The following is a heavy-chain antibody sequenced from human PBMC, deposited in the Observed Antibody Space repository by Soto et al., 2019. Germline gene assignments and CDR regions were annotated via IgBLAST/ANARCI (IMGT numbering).Heavy chain of an antibody. D-gene: IGHD6-13*01. CDR1: GYTFTSYG. Sequence: GASVKVSCKASGYTFTSYGISWVRQAPGQGLEWMGWISAYNSNTNYAQKIQGRVTMTTDTSTSTAYMELRSLRSDDTAVYYCARGGAAADYNWFDPWGQGTLVTVSS. CDR2: ISAYNSNT. V-gene: IGHV1-18*01. CDR3: ARGGAAADYNWFDP. J-gene: IGHJ5*02.